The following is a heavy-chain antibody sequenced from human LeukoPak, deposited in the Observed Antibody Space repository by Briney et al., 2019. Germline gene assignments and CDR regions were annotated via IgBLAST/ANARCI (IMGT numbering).Heavy chain of an antibody. CDR3: ARVDPGSYLMFYYVDF. Sequence: GGSLRLSCAASGFTFSSYGMSWVRQAPGKGLECVSGISGSGGTTYYADSVKGRFTISRDNAKNSLYLQMNSLRAEDTAVYYCARVDPGSYLMFYYVDFWGQGTLVTVSS. J-gene: IGHJ4*02. V-gene: IGHV3-23*01. CDR1: GFTFSSYG. CDR2: ISGSGGTT. D-gene: IGHD3-10*01.